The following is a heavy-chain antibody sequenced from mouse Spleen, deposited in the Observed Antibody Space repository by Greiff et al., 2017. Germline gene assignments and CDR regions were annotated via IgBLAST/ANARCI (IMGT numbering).Heavy chain of an antibody. CDR2: IDPSDSYT. D-gene: IGHD2-4*01. V-gene: IGHV1-59*01. J-gene: IGHJ3*01. Sequence: QVQLQQPGAELVRPGPSVKLSCKASGYTFTSYWMHWVKQRPGQGLEWIGVIDPSDSYTNYNQKFKGKATLTVDTSSSTAYMQLSSLTSEDSAVYYCANYIYYDYDGVFAYWGQGTLVTVSA. CDR3: ANYIYYDYDGVFAY. CDR1: GYTFTSYW.